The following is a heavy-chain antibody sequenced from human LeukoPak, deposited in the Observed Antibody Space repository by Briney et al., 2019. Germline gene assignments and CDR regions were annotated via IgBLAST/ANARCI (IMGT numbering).Heavy chain of an antibody. CDR3: ARDRPLDADDYYGFYYFDY. Sequence: ASVKVSCKASGYTFTVYYMHWVRQAPGQGLEWMGWINPNSDGTNHAQKFQGRVTMTRDTSISTAYMELSRLRSDDTAVYYCARDRPLDADDYYGFYYFDYWGQGTLVTVSS. D-gene: IGHD3-10*01. CDR1: GYTFTVYY. CDR2: INPNSDGT. V-gene: IGHV1-2*02. J-gene: IGHJ4*02.